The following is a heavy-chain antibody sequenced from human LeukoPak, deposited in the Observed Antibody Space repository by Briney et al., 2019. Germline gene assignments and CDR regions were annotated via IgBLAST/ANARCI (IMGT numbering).Heavy chain of an antibody. CDR3: ARDSSLFDY. V-gene: IGHV3-21*01. D-gene: IGHD6-19*01. CDR1: GFTITSYN. J-gene: IGHJ4*02. CDR2: ITSGSDYI. Sequence: GGSLRLSCVASGFTITSYNMNWVRQAPGKGLEWVSSITSGSDYIYHADSVKGRFTISRDNAKNSLYLQMNSLRAEDTAVYYCARDSSLFDYWGQGTLVIVSS.